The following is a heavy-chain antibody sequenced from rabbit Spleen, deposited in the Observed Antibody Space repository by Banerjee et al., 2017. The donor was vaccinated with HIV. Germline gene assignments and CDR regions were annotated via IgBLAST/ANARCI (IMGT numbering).Heavy chain of an antibody. J-gene: IGHJ6*01. CDR1: GFDFSKYG. CDR2: IDPVIGGT. Sequence: QEQLVESGGGLVKPGGSLKLSCKASGFDFSKYGMSWVLQAPGKGLVWIGYIDPVIGGTYYACWVNGRFTLSSPNTQTTLYLLLISLLAADTATYFCSRDTCSSFSSYGMDLWGPGTLVTVS. CDR3: SRDTCSSFSSYGMDL. D-gene: IGHD1-1*01. V-gene: IGHV1S47*01.